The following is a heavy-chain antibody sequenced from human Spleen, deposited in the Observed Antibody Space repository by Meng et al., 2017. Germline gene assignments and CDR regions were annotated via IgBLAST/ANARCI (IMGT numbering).Heavy chain of an antibody. Sequence: GGSLRLSCAASGFTFSSYSMNWIHQAPGKGLEWVSYITSSGSTIYYADSVKGRFTISRDNAKNSLYLQMNSLRAEDTAVYYCARTLSVTTTMVSHWGQGTLVTVSS. CDR3: ARTLSVTTTMVSH. CDR1: GFTFSSYS. D-gene: IGHD5-18*01. V-gene: IGHV3-48*04. CDR2: ITSSGSTI. J-gene: IGHJ4*02.